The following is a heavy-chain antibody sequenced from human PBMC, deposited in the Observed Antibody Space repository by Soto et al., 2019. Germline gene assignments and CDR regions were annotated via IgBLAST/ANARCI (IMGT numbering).Heavy chain of an antibody. CDR1: GFTFSSYW. V-gene: IGHV3-74*01. D-gene: IGHD7-27*01. J-gene: IGHJ4*02. CDR2: INSDGTST. CDR3: ASSLLTPFDY. Sequence: GGSLRLSCTASGFTFSSYWMHWVRQVPGKGLVWVSRINSDGTSTSYADSVRGRFTISRDNAKNTLYLQMNSLRAEDTAVYYCASSLLTPFDYWGQGTLVTVSS.